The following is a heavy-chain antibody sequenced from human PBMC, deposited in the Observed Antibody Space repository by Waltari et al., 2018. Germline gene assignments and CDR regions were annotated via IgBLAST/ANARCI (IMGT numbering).Heavy chain of an antibody. J-gene: IGHJ3*02. Sequence: EVQLVVSGGGLVKPGGSLRLSCAASGFTFSSYSMTWFRQAPGKGLEWVSSISSSSSYIYYADSVKGRFTISRDNAKNSLYLQMNSLRAEDTAVYYCASHQMTIYAFDIWGQGTMVTVSS. V-gene: IGHV3-21*01. CDR1: GFTFSSYS. D-gene: IGHD4-17*01. CDR2: ISSSSSYI. CDR3: ASHQMTIYAFDI.